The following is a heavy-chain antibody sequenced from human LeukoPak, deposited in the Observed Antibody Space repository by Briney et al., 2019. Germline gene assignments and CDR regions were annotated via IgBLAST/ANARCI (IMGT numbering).Heavy chain of an antibody. CDR3: GRQAGYGCLFDY. J-gene: IGHJ4*02. Sequence: GESLKISCKGSGYSFTNYWIGWVRQMPGKGLEWMGIIYPGDSDTRHSPSFQGEVTISAEKSISTAYLQWSSLKASDTAMYYCGRQAGYGCLFDYWGQGTLVTVSS. CDR2: IYPGDSDT. D-gene: IGHD5-18*01. V-gene: IGHV5-51*01. CDR1: GYSFTNYW.